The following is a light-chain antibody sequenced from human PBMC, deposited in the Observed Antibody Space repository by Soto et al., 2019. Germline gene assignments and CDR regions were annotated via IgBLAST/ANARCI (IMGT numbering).Light chain of an antibody. CDR2: GAS. V-gene: IGKV3-20*01. J-gene: IGKJ5*01. CDR1: QSVSSIY. Sequence: EIVLTQSPGTLSLSPGERATLSCRASQSVSSIYLAWYQQKPGQGPRLLIYGASSSATGIPDRFSGSGSGTDFTLTISRLEPEDFAVYYCQQYGNLITFGQGTRLEIK. CDR3: QQYGNLIT.